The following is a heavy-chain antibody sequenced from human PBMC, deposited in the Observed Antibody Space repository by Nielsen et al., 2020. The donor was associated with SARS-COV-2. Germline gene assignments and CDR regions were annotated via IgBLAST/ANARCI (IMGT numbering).Heavy chain of an antibody. Sequence: GESLKISCAASGFTFSSYSMNWVRQAPGKGLEWVSSISSCSSYLYYADSVKGRFTISRDNAKNSLYLQMNSLRAEDKAVYYLARGTCSSGLDYYYYYGMDVWGQGTTVTVSS. V-gene: IGHV3-21*01. CDR3: ARGTCSSGLDYYYYYGMDV. J-gene: IGHJ6*02. CDR2: ISSCSSYL. D-gene: IGHD6-19*01. CDR1: GFTFSSYS.